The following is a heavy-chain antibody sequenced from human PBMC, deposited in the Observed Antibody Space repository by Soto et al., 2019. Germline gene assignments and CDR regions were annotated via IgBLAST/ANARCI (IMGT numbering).Heavy chain of an antibody. V-gene: IGHV3-48*01. CDR2: ISSSSSTI. J-gene: IGHJ6*03. CDR1: GFTVSSYS. CDR3: ARDHDYGDTPPEDYYYYYMDV. D-gene: IGHD4-17*01. Sequence: HPGGSLRLSCAASGFTVSSYSMNWVRQAPGKGLEWVSYISSSSSTIYYADSVKGRFTISRDNAKNSLYLQMNSLRAEDTAVYYCARDHDYGDTPPEDYYYYYMDVWGKGTTVTVSS.